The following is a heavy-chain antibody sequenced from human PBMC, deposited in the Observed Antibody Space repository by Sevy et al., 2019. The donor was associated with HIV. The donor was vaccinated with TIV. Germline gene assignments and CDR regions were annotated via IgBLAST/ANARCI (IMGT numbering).Heavy chain of an antibody. D-gene: IGHD1-26*01. V-gene: IGHV4-61*01. CDR3: ARVSGSYSGLSGYYGMDV. Sequence: SETLSLTCTVSGGSVSSSSHYWSWIRQPPGRGLECIGYIYYSGNTNYNPSLKGRVTISVDTSKNQFSLKLSSVTAADTAVYFCARVSGSYSGLSGYYGMDVWGQGTTVTVSS. CDR2: IYYSGNT. J-gene: IGHJ6*02. CDR1: GGSVSSSSHY.